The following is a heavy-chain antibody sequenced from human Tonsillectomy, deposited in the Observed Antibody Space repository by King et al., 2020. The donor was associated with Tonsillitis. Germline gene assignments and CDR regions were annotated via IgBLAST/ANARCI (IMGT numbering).Heavy chain of an antibody. V-gene: IGHV3-11*01. Sequence: VQLVESGGGLVKPGGSLRLSCAASGFTFSDYYMSWIRQAPGKGLEWVLHISNSGNTKYYADSVKGRFTIARDNAKNSLYLHMNSLRVDDTAVYYCARDPRIVASIDYWGQGTLVTVSS. J-gene: IGHJ4*02. CDR1: GFTFSDYY. CDR3: ARDPRIVASIDY. D-gene: IGHD2-21*01. CDR2: ISNSGNTK.